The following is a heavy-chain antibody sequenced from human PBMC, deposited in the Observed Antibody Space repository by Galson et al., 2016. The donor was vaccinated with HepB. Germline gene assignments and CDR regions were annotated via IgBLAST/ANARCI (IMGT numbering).Heavy chain of an antibody. Sequence: LEWMGWISGYNGNTNYAQSLQGRVTMTTEPSTNTAYMELRSLTSDDTAVYFCARGSKTAGVNWGQGTLVTVSS. CDR3: ARGSKTAGVN. CDR2: ISGYNGNT. J-gene: IGHJ1*01. V-gene: IGHV1-18*01. D-gene: IGHD6-19*01.